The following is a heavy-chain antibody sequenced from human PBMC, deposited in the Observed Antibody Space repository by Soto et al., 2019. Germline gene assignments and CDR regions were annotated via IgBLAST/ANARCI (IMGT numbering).Heavy chain of an antibody. CDR2: INHLETT. Sequence: QLQLHESGSGLVRPSQTLSLTCTVSGASITYGGDSWSWIRQPPGKGLEWIGYINHLETTFYNPSFESRLTLSIDRTKNQFALKLNSMTAADGAVYFCARGGGYDSFDYWGQGILVTVSS. CDR3: ARGGGYDSFDY. D-gene: IGHD5-12*01. CDR1: GASITYGGDS. J-gene: IGHJ4*02. V-gene: IGHV4-30-2*01.